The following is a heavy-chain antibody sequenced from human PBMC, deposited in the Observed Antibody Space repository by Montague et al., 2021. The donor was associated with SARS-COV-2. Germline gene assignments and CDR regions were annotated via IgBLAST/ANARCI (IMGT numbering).Heavy chain of an antibody. CDR2: SYYSGTT. CDR3: ARGSYGSGSYHAFDI. CDR1: GDSFNSPKYY. V-gene: IGHV4-39*01. J-gene: IGHJ3*02. Sequence: SETLSPTCTVSGDSFNSPKYYCAWIRQPPGKGLEWIGSSYYSGTTYDNPSLRSQVTISVDTSKTQFSLKMNSVTAADTAVYYCARGSYGSGSYHAFDIWSQGTVVAVSS. D-gene: IGHD3-10*01.